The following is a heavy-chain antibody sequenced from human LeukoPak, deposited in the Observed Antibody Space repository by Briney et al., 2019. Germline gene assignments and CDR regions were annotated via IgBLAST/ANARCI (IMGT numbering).Heavy chain of an antibody. V-gene: IGHV3-23*01. CDR3: ANKPAGFDP. CDR2: ISGSGDGT. D-gene: IGHD1-14*01. Sequence: TGGSLRLSCTSSGFTFSSDAMTWVRQAPGRGLEWVSSISGSGDGTYYADSVKGRFTISRDNSKNTLYLQMNSLTAEDTAVYYCANKPAGFDPWGQGTLVTVSS. J-gene: IGHJ5*02. CDR1: GFTFSSDA.